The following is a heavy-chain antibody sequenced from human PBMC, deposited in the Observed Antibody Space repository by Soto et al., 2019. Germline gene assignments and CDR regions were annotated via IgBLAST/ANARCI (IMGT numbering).Heavy chain of an antibody. CDR2: ISYDGSNK. Sequence: GGSLRLSCAASGFTFSSYAMHWVRQAPGKGLEWVAVISYDGSNKYYADSVKGRFTISRDNSKNTLYLQMNSLRAEDTAVYYCARGTIFGGPTTSGRLGYFDYWGQGTLVTVSS. CDR3: ARGTIFGGPTTSGRLGYFDY. J-gene: IGHJ4*02. CDR1: GFTFSSYA. V-gene: IGHV3-30-3*01. D-gene: IGHD3-3*01.